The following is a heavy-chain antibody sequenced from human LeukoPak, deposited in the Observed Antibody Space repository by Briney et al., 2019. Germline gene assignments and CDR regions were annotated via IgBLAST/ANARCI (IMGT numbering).Heavy chain of an antibody. CDR2: VYYSGST. J-gene: IGHJ2*01. CDR1: GGSISISSYY. CDR3: ARVYYSSSYDYWYFDL. V-gene: IGHV4-39*07. D-gene: IGHD6-13*01. Sequence: PSETLSLTCTVSGGSISISSYYWGWVRQPPGKGLEWIANVYYSGSTYYNPSLKSRVTISINTSKNQFSLKLTSVTAADTAVYYCARVYYSSSYDYWYFDLWGRGTLVTVSS.